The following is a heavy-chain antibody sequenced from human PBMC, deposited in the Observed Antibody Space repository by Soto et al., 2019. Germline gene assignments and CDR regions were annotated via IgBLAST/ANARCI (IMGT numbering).Heavy chain of an antibody. D-gene: IGHD3-16*01. CDR2: IYWDDYK. CDR1: GFSLSTSGVG. CDR3: GHKGGGDRILDY. V-gene: IGHV2-5*02. Sequence: QITLKESGPALVKPTQTLTLTRTFSGFSLSTSGVGVGWIRQPPGEALEWLALIYWDDYKHFSPSLESRPTIPKDTSKNQVVLTMTNMDPGDTATYYCGHKGGGDRILDYWGQGTLVTVSS. J-gene: IGHJ4*02.